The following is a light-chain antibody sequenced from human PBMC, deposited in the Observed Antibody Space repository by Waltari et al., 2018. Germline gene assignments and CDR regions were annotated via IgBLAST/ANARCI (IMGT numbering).Light chain of an antibody. Sequence: QSVLTQPPSASGTPGQSVTIPCSGSLSNIGTHYVNWYQQLPGTAPKLLIYLTHQRPSGVPDRFSASKSGTSASLAISGLRFEDEGDYYCATRDEGPTVVFGGGTKVTVL. CDR1: LSNIGTHY. CDR3: ATRDEGPTVV. V-gene: IGLV1-47*01. J-gene: IGLJ2*01. CDR2: LTH.